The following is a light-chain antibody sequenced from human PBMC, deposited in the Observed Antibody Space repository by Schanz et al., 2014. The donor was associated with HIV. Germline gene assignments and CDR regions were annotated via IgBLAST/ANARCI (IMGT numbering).Light chain of an antibody. J-gene: IGKJ1*01. V-gene: IGKV1-39*01. CDR2: AST. CDR3: QQYNNRPWT. Sequence: DIQMTQSPSSLSASVGDRVTVTCRASQSISGHLNWYQQKPGKPPKLLIYASTTLHSGVPSRFSGSGSGTQFTLTISSLQSEDSATYYCQQYNNRPWTFGPGTRVEIK. CDR1: QSISGH.